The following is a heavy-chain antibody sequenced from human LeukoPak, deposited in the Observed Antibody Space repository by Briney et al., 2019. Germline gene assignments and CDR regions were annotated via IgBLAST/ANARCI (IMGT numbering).Heavy chain of an antibody. CDR1: GGSINSYY. CDR2: VAYSGST. Sequence: SETLSLTCTVSGGSINSYYWSWIRQPPGKGLEWIGYVAYSGSTNYNPSLKSRVTMSVDTSKNQFSLKLSSVTAADTAVYYCARCSGNGYDYSWLDPWGQGTLVTVSS. J-gene: IGHJ5*02. V-gene: IGHV4-59*12. D-gene: IGHD5-12*01. CDR3: ARCSGNGYDYSWLDP.